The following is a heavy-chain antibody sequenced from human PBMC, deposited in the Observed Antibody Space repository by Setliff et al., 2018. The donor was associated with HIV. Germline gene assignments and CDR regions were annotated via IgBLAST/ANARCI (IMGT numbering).Heavy chain of an antibody. J-gene: IGHJ3*02. CDR3: ATGWRVDAFDI. V-gene: IGHV4-59*11. Sequence: SETLSLTCTVSRDSINGHWWSWIRQPPGKGLEWTGSIHYSGITHYNPSLKSRLTMSVDTSKNKVSLKLSSVTAADTAVYYCATGWRVDAFDIWGQGTMVTVSS. CDR1: RDSINGHW. CDR2: IHYSGIT. D-gene: IGHD2-15*01.